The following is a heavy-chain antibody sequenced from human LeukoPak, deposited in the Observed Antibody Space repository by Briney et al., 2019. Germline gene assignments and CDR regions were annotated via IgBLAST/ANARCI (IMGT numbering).Heavy chain of an antibody. CDR1: GFTFSSYS. D-gene: IGHD1-26*01. J-gene: IGHJ4*02. Sequence: GGSLRLSCAASGFTFSSYSMNWVRQAPGKGLEWVSCISSSGSCLYSAYAVKGRVTISRDKAKTSLYLQMNSLRAKDAAVYYCARASRSYSAFDYWGQGTLVTVTS. CDR2: ISSSGSCL. CDR3: ARASRSYSAFDY. V-gene: IGHV3-21*05.